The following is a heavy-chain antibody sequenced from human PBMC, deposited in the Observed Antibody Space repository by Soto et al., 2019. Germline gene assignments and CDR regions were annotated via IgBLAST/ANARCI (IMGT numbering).Heavy chain of an antibody. CDR3: ARVGWCSSTSCYVFDYYYYGMDV. D-gene: IGHD2-2*01. CDR2: IYHSGST. CDR1: GGSISSSNW. V-gene: IGHV4-4*02. J-gene: IGHJ6*02. Sequence: PSETLSLTCAVSGGSISSSNWWSWVRQPPGKGLEWIGEIYHSGSTNYNPSLKSRVTISVDKSKNQFSLKLSSVTAADTAVYYCARVGWCSSTSCYVFDYYYYGMDVWGQGTTVTVSS.